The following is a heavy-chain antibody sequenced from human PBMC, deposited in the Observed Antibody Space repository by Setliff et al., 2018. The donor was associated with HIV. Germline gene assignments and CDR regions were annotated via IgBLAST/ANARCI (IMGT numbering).Heavy chain of an antibody. CDR1: GFTFGDYG. V-gene: IGHV3-49*04. J-gene: IGHJ4*02. CDR2: IRSKAYGGTT. D-gene: IGHD1-26*01. Sequence: GGSLRLSCTTSGFTFGDYGMSWVRQAPGKGLEWVGFIRSKAYGGTTEYAASVKGRFTISRDDSKRIAYLQMNSLRAEDTAVYYCARDDNAGGMDYWGQGTLVTVSS. CDR3: ARDDNAGGMDY.